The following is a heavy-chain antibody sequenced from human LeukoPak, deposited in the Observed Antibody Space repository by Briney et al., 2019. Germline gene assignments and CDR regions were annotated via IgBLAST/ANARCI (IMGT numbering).Heavy chain of an antibody. J-gene: IGHJ4*02. D-gene: IGHD2-8*01. Sequence: KPSETLSLTCTVSGGSISSYYWSWIRQPAGKGLEWIGRIYTSGSTNYNPSLESRVAISVDTSKNQFSLKLSSVTAADTAVYYCARVNLLGYCTNDVCPGGGVPFDYWGQRTRVTVSS. CDR2: IYTSGST. V-gene: IGHV4-4*07. CDR3: ARVNLLGYCTNDVCPGGGVPFDY. CDR1: GGSISSYY.